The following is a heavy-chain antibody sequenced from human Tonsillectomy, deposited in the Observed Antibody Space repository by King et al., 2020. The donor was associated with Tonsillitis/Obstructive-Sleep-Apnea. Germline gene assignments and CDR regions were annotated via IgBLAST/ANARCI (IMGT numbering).Heavy chain of an antibody. CDR3: ARGGNYYGSAHLYYYGMDV. Sequence: QLVQSGAEVKKPGASVKVSCKASGYTFTNYGISWVRQAPGQGLEWMGWISGYNGNTNYAQKFQDRVTMTTDTSTSTAYMELRSLRSDDTAVYYCARGGNYYGSAHLYYYGMDVWGQGTTVTVSS. J-gene: IGHJ6*02. CDR2: ISGYNGNT. D-gene: IGHD3-10*01. V-gene: IGHV1-18*01. CDR1: GYTFTNYG.